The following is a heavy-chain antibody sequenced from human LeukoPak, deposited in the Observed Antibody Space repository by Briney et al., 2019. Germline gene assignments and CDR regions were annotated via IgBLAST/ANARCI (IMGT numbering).Heavy chain of an antibody. D-gene: IGHD3-22*01. Sequence: GGSLSLSCAASGFIFSRYDMSWVRQPPEEGLEWVSTISFAGDKTAYTDSVKGRFIISRDNSKNTVYLQMSSLRAEDTAVYYCAKRRASDGSGYRAFEFWGQGTLVTVSS. CDR1: GFIFSRYD. J-gene: IGHJ4*02. CDR2: ISFAGDKT. V-gene: IGHV3-23*01. CDR3: AKRRASDGSGYRAFEF.